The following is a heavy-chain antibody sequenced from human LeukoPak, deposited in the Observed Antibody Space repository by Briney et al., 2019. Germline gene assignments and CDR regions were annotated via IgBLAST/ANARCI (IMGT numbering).Heavy chain of an antibody. CDR3: ARDPGFSASYYNYYMDV. J-gene: IGHJ6*03. Sequence: GGSLRLSCAASGFTFSSYDMHWVRQATGKGLEWVSAIGTAGDTYYPGSVKGRFTISRDNAKNSLYLQMNSLRAEDTAVYYCARDPGFSASYYNYYMDVWGKGTTVTVSS. V-gene: IGHV3-13*01. CDR2: IGTAGDT. D-gene: IGHD3-9*01. CDR1: GFTFSSYD.